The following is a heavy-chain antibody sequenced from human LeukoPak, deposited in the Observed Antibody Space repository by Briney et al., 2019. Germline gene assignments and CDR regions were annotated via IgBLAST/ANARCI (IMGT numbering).Heavy chain of an antibody. CDR2: IYYSGST. CDR3: ARGYSSGYYPNWFDP. V-gene: IGHV4-59*12. Sequence: PSETLSLTCTVSGGSISSYYWSWIRQPPGKGLEWIGYIYYSGSTNYNPSLKSRVTISVDTSKNQFSLKLSSVTAADTAVYYCARGYSSGYYPNWFDPWGQGTLVTVSS. CDR1: GGSISSYY. J-gene: IGHJ5*02. D-gene: IGHD3-22*01.